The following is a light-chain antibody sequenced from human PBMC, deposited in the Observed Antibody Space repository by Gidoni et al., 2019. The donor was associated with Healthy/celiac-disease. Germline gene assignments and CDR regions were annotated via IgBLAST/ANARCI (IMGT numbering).Light chain of an antibody. CDR2: GAS. Sequence: EIVMTQSPATLSVSPGERATLSCRASQSVSRNLAWYQQKPGQAPRLLIYGASNRATGIPARFSGSGSGTEFTLTISSLQSEDFAVYYCQEYNNWQTFXQXTKVEIK. CDR1: QSVSRN. J-gene: IGKJ1*01. V-gene: IGKV3-15*01. CDR3: QEYNNWQT.